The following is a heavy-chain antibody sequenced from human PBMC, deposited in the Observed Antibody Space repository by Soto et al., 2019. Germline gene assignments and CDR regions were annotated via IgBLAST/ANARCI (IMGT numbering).Heavy chain of an antibody. Sequence: SETLSLTCSVSGGSISTTSYYWGWIRQPPGKPLEWIGSIFYSGNTHYNTTLMSRVTISIDTSENQFSLNLRSATAADTAVYYCARQSVGSNWLDPWGQGTLVPVSS. D-gene: IGHD1-26*01. J-gene: IGHJ5*02. CDR1: GGSISTTSYY. CDR2: IFYSGNT. CDR3: ARQSVGSNWLDP. V-gene: IGHV4-39*01.